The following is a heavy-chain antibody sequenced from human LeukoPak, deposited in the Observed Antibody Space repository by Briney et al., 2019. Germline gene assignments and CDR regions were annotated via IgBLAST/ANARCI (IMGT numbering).Heavy chain of an antibody. V-gene: IGHV3-7*03. CDR2: IKQDGSEK. CDR1: GFTFSSYW. Sequence: GGSLRLSCAASGFTFSSYWMSWVRQAPGKGLEWVANIKQDGSEKYYVDSVKGRFTISRDNAKNSLYLQMNSLRAEDTAVYYCARDATLLLWFGELVFEYWGQGTLVTVSS. D-gene: IGHD3-10*01. CDR3: ARDATLLLWFGELVFEY. J-gene: IGHJ4*02.